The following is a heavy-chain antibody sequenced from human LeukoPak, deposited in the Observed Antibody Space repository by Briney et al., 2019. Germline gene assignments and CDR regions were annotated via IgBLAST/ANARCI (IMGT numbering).Heavy chain of an antibody. CDR3: AREGPEGDFWSGYYNHAFDI. CDR2: INPNSGGT. D-gene: IGHD3-3*01. CDR1: GYTFTSYG. V-gene: IGHV1-2*02. Sequence: ASVKVSCKASGYTFTSYGISWVRQAPGQGLEWMGWINPNSGGTNYAQKFQSRVTMTRDTSISTAYMELSRLRSDDTAVYYCAREGPEGDFWSGYYNHAFDIWGQGTMVTVSS. J-gene: IGHJ3*02.